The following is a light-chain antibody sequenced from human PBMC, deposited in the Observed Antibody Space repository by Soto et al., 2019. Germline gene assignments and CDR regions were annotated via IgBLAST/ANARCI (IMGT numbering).Light chain of an antibody. V-gene: IGLV1-44*01. Sequence: QSVLTQPPSASGTPGQRVTISCSGSSSNIGSNTVNWYQQLPGTAPKLLIYSNNQRPSGVPDRVSGSKSGTSASLAISGLQSEDEADYYCAAWDDSLTVVVFGGGTKLTVL. CDR2: SNN. J-gene: IGLJ2*01. CDR1: SSNIGSNT. CDR3: AAWDDSLTVVV.